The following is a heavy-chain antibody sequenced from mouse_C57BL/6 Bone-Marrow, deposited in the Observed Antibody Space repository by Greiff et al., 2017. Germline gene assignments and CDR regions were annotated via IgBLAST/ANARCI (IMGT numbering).Heavy chain of an antibody. CDR2: LWSGGST. J-gene: IGHJ1*03. D-gene: IGHD2-4*01. V-gene: IGHV2-2*01. CDR3: ARRNYDYNAYFDV. Sequence: QVQLKQSGPGLVQPSPSLSITCTVSGFSLTSYGVHWVRQSPGKGLEWLGVLWSGGSTDYTAAVISRLSISQDNPKSQVFIKMNSRQADDTAIYYCARRNYDYNAYFDVWGTGTTVTGSS. CDR1: GFSLTSYG.